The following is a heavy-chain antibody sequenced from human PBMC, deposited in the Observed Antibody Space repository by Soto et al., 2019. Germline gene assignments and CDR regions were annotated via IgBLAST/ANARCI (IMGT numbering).Heavy chain of an antibody. V-gene: IGHV3-30*18. CDR1: GFTFSSYG. J-gene: IGHJ4*02. CDR2: ISYDGSNK. D-gene: IGHD6-13*01. Sequence: GGSLRLSCAASGFTFSSYGMHWVRQAPGKGLEWVAVISYDGSNKYYADSVKGRFTISRDNSKNTLYLQMNSLRAEDTAVYYCAKDLVAAAVLPESLDYCGQGILVTVSS. CDR3: AKDLVAAAVLPESLDY.